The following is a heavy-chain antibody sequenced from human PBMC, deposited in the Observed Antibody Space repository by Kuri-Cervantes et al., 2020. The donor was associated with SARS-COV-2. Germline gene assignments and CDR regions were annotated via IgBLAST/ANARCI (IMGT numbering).Heavy chain of an antibody. Sequence: LSLTCAASGFTFSSYSMNWVRQAPGKGLEWVSYISSSGSTIYYADSVKGRFTISRDNAKNSLYLQMNSLRAEDTAVYYCARGFRNYDFWSGYRPNYYYYYMDVWGKGTTVTVSS. D-gene: IGHD3-3*01. CDR2: ISSSGSTI. J-gene: IGHJ6*03. CDR3: ARGFRNYDFWSGYRPNYYYYYMDV. V-gene: IGHV3-48*04. CDR1: GFTFSSYS.